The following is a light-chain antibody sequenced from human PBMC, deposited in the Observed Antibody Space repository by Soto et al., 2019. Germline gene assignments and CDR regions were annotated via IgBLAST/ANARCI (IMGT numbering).Light chain of an antibody. CDR1: QSVGSTY. Sequence: EIGFTQSPCTLSLYPGERATLSCRASQSVGSTYLAWYQQKPGQAPRLLIYGASTRATGIPDRFSASGSGTDFTLSIGSLQAEDVAVYYCQQYYSTPRTFGQGTKVDIK. CDR3: QQYYSTPRT. CDR2: GAS. J-gene: IGKJ1*01. V-gene: IGKV3-20*01.